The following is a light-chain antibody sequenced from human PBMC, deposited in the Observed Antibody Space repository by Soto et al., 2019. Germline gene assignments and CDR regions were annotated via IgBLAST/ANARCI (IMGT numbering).Light chain of an antibody. CDR2: SDN. CDR1: NSNIGRNT. J-gene: IGLJ3*02. CDR3: AAWEERPNVPV. V-gene: IGLV1-44*01. Sequence: QAVVTQPPSASGTPGQRVTISCSGSNSNIGRNTVNWYQQFPGAAPNLLIHSDNQRPSGVPDRFSGSRSGTSASLAISGLQSEDEADYYCAAWEERPNVPVFGGGTPLTVL.